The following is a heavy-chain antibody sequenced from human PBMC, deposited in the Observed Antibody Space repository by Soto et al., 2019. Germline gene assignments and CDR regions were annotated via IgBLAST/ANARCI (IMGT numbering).Heavy chain of an antibody. V-gene: IGHV4-30-4*01. J-gene: IGHJ4*02. CDR3: ARGCRYGYLDY. CDR1: GGSISSVDYY. Sequence: SETLSLTCTVSGGSISSVDYYWSWIRQPPGKGLEWIGYIYYSGSTYYNPSLKSRVTISVATSKNQFSLKLSSVTAADTAVYYCARGCRYGYLDYWGPGTLVTVSS. CDR2: IYYSGST. D-gene: IGHD5-18*01.